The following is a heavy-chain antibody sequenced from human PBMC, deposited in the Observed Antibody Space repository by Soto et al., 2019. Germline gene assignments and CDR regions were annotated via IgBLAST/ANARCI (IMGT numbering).Heavy chain of an antibody. CDR2: IRNKANSYTT. CDR1: GFTFSDHY. CDR3: ASDSGKGAYFDY. V-gene: IGHV3-72*01. D-gene: IGHD1-26*01. Sequence: EVQLVESGGGLVQPGGSQRLSCAASGFTFSDHYMDWVRQAPGKGLEWVGRIRNKANSYTTDYAASVKGRFTITRDDSKDSLYLLVTRLKTADTAIYYCASDSGKGAYFDYWGHGTLATVSS. J-gene: IGHJ4*01.